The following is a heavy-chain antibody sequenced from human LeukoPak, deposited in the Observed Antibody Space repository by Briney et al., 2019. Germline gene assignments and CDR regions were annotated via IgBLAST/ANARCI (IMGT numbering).Heavy chain of an antibody. CDR2: IYYSGST. D-gene: IGHD6-19*01. V-gene: IGHV4-30-4*01. Sequence: PSQTLSLTCTVSGGSISSGDYYWSWIRQPPGKGLEWIGYIYYSGSTSYNPSLKSRVSISVDTSKNQFSLKLSSVTAADTAVYYCARQVAGTDAFDIWGQGTMVTVSS. J-gene: IGHJ3*02. CDR3: ARQVAGTDAFDI. CDR1: GGSISSGDYY.